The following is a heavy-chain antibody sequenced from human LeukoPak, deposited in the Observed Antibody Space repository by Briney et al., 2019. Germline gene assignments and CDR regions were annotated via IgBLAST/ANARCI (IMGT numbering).Heavy chain of an antibody. V-gene: IGHV4-59*08. CDR2: IYYSGIT. CDR3: ATHSNYCYYYYYMHV. CDR1: GGSISSYY. D-gene: IGHD4-11*01. J-gene: IGHJ6*03. Sequence: SETLSLTCTVSGGSISSYYWSWIRQPPGKGLEWIGYIYYSGITNYNPSLKSRGTISVDTSKNQFSLKLISVTAADTAVYYCATHSNYCYYYYYMHVWGKGTTVTVSS.